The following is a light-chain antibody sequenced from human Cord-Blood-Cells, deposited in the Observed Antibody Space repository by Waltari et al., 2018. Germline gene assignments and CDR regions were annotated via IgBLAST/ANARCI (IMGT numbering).Light chain of an antibody. CDR1: SSDVGGYNY. CDR2: DVS. J-gene: IGLJ1*01. CDR3: CSYAGSYV. Sequence: QSALTQPRSVSGSPGQSVTISCTGTSSDVGGYNYVSWYQQHPGKAPKLMIYDVSKRPSGVPDRFSGSTSGNTASLTISGLQAEDEADYSCCSYAGSYVFGTGTKVTVL. V-gene: IGLV2-11*01.